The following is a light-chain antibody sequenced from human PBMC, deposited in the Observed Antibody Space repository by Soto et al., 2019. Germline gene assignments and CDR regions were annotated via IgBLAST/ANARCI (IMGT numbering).Light chain of an antibody. V-gene: IGLV2-8*01. CDR1: SSDVGYYNY. CDR3: SSYANSISVL. CDR2: EVT. J-gene: IGLJ3*02. Sequence: QSALTQPPSASGSHGQSVTISCTGTSSDVGYYNYVSWYQQHPGKAPKLIIYEVTKRPSGVPDRFSGSKSDNTASLTVSGLQAEDEADYYCSSYANSISVLFGGGTKVTVL.